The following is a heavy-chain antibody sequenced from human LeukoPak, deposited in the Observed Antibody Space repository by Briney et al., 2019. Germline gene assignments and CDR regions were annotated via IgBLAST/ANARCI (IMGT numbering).Heavy chain of an antibody. CDR1: GGSISSYY. CDR3: ARAMIVEEGFDY. Sequence: SETLSLTCTVSGGSISSYYWSWIRQPPGKGLEWIGHIYYSGSTNYNPSLKSRVTISVDTSKNQFPLKLSSVTAADTAVYYCARAMIVEEGFDYWGQGTLVTVSS. CDR2: IYYSGST. J-gene: IGHJ4*02. D-gene: IGHD3-22*01. V-gene: IGHV4-59*01.